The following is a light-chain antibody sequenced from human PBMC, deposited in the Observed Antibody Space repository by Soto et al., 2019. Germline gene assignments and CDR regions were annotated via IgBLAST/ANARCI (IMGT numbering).Light chain of an antibody. J-gene: IGKJ4*01. CDR1: QSVSSSY. V-gene: IGKV3-20*01. CDR3: QQYGDSPT. Sequence: EIVLTQSPGTLSLSPGERATLSCRASQSVSSSYLAWYQQKPGQAPRLLIYGASSRVTGIPDRFSGSGSGTDFTLTISRLEPEDFALYYWQQYGDSPTFGGGTKVEIK. CDR2: GAS.